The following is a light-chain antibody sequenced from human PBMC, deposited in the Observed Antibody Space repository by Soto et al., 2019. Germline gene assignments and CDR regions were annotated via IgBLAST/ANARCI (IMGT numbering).Light chain of an antibody. CDR2: DAS. CDR1: QSIITW. V-gene: IGKV1-5*01. Sequence: DIQMTQSPSTLPASVGDRVTITCRARQSIITWLAWFQQAPGKAPKILISDASSLKSGVPSRFSGSGSGTDFTLTISCLQPADFASCDCQQYHIHPLTSGGGTTVEI. J-gene: IGKJ4*01. CDR3: QQYHIHPLT.